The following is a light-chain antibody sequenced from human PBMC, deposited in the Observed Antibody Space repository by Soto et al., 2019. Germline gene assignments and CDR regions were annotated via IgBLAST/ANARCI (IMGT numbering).Light chain of an antibody. CDR2: DAS. Sequence: EVVMTQSPAAVSVSPGERVTLSCRASQSVGGNLAWYQQRPGQAPRLLIYDASTRAAGIPARISGSGSGTEFSLTISSLQSEDFALYYCQQYDDWPLYTFGQGTKLEIK. CDR1: QSVGGN. CDR3: QQYDDWPLYT. V-gene: IGKV3-15*01. J-gene: IGKJ2*01.